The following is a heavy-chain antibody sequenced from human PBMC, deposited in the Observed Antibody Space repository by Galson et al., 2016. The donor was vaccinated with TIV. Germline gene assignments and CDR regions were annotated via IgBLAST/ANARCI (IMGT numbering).Heavy chain of an antibody. CDR2: ISGDGGST. CDR1: GFTFSSFA. D-gene: IGHD3-22*01. CDR3: TKVPSSGFSYYYGLDV. J-gene: IGHJ6*02. Sequence: SLRLSCAASGFTFSSFAVSWVRQAPGKGLEWVSAISGDGGSTYYADSVKGRFTISRDNSKNTLFLQMNSLRAEDTAVYYCTKVPSSGFSYYYGLDVWGQGTTVTVSS. V-gene: IGHV3-23*01.